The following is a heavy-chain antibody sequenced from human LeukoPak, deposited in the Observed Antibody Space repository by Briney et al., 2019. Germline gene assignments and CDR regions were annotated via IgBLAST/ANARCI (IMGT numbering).Heavy chain of an antibody. CDR1: GLTVSSNY. V-gene: IGHV3-53*01. D-gene: IGHD4-17*01. CDR2: IYSGGST. J-gene: IGHJ4*02. CDR3: ASAERTVTTLLDY. Sequence: GGSLRLSCAASGLTVSSNYMSWVRQAPGKGLEWVSVIYSGGSTYYADSVKGRFTISRDNSKNTLYLQMNSLRAEDTAVYYCASAERTVTTLLDYWGQGTLVTVSS.